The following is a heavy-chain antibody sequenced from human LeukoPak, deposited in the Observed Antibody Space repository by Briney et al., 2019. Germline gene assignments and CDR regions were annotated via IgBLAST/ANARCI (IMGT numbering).Heavy chain of an antibody. D-gene: IGHD4-11*01. Sequence: GGSLRLSCTASGFTISSYAMTWVRQAPGKGLEWVSSITSNSRTSYGDSVKGRFTISRDNSKNTVYLQMDSLRAEDTAIFYCGRDPNGNYVGAFEFWSRGTMVTVSS. CDR1: GFTISSYA. CDR3: GRDPNGNYVGAFEF. CDR2: ITSNSRT. V-gene: IGHV3-23*01. J-gene: IGHJ3*01.